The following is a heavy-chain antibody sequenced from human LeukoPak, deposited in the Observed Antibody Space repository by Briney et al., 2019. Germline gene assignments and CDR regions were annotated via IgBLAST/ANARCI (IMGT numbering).Heavy chain of an antibody. Sequence: TGGSLRLSCAASGFTFSRYEMNWVRQAPGKGLEWVSYISGSGSNIYYADYVKGRFTISRDNAKNSLYLQMNSLRAEDTAVYHCARAMLVGATTFDYWGQGTLVTVSS. CDR2: ISGSGSNI. CDR1: GFTFSRYE. D-gene: IGHD1-26*01. J-gene: IGHJ4*02. V-gene: IGHV3-48*03. CDR3: ARAMLVGATTFDY.